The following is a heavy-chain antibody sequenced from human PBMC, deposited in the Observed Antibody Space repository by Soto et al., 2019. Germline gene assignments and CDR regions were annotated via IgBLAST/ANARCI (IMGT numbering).Heavy chain of an antibody. CDR1: GYSFTSYW. CDR3: ARHEGYYGSPAAGLFDY. J-gene: IGHJ4*02. Sequence: PGESLKISCKGSGYSFTSYWIGWVHQMPGKGLEWMGIIYPGDSDTRYSPSFQGQVTISADKSISTAYLQWSSLKASDTAMYYCARHEGYYGSPAAGLFDYWGQGTLVTVSS. D-gene: IGHD3-10*01. CDR2: IYPGDSDT. V-gene: IGHV5-51*07.